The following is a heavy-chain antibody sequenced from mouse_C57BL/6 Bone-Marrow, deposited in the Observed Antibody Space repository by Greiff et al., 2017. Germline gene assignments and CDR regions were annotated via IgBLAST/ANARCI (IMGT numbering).Heavy chain of an antibody. J-gene: IGHJ4*01. V-gene: IGHV5-9*01. CDR3: ARHRAPGY. Sequence: EVKVVESGGGLVKPGGSLKLSCAASGFTFSSYTMSWVRQTPEKRLEWVATISGGGGNTYYPDSVKGRFTLSRDNAKNTLYLQLSSLRSEDTALYYCARHRAPGYWGQGTSVTVSS. CDR2: ISGGGGNT. CDR1: GFTFSSYT. D-gene: IGHD3-3*01.